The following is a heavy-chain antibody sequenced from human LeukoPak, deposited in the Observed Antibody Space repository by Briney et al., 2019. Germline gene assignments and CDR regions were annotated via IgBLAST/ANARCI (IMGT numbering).Heavy chain of an antibody. J-gene: IGHJ5*02. V-gene: IGHV4-61*02. CDR2: IYSSGRT. CDR1: GDSISSGSYY. D-gene: IGHD1-26*01. Sequence: SQTLSLTCTVSGDSISSGSYYWSWIRQPAGEGLEWIGRIYSSGRTHYSPSLKSRVAISVDTSKNRFSLRLSSVTAADAAVYYCARDLGGSYSSETWFDPWGQGTLVTVSS. CDR3: ARDLGGSYSSETWFDP.